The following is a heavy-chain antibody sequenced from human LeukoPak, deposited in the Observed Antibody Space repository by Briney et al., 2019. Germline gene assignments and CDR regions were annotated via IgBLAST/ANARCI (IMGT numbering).Heavy chain of an antibody. J-gene: IGHJ3*02. Sequence: SETLSLTCAVYGGSFSGYYWSWIRQPPGKGLEWIGEINHSGSTNYNPSLKSRVTISVDTSKNQFSLKLSSVTAADTAVCYCARYADAFDIWGQGTMVTVSS. CDR1: GGSFSGYY. V-gene: IGHV4-34*01. D-gene: IGHD2-2*01. CDR2: INHSGST. CDR3: ARYADAFDI.